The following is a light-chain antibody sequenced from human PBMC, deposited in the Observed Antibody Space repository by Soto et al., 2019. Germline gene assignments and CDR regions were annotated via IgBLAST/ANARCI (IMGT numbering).Light chain of an antibody. CDR1: SGHSSYI. V-gene: IGLV4-60*03. J-gene: IGLJ3*02. CDR2: LEGSGSY. Sequence: QSVLTQSSSASASLGSSVKLTCTLSSGHSSYIIAWHQQQPGKAPRYLMKLEGSGSYNKWSGVPDRFSGSSSGGDRYLTISDLQSEDEADYYCETWDSNTRVFGEGTKLTVL. CDR3: ETWDSNTRV.